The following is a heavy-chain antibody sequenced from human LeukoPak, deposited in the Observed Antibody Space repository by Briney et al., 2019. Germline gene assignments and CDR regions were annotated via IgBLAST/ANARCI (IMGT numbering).Heavy chain of an antibody. CDR2: IHYSGST. J-gene: IGHJ3*02. Sequence: PSETLSLTCTVSAGSISSYYWSWIRQPPGKGLEWIGYIHYSGSTNYNPSLKSRVTISVDTSKDQFSLKLSSVTAADTAVYHWARRHDHPSQDYVDYGVGAFDIWGRGTMVTVSS. CDR1: AGSISSYY. D-gene: IGHD4-17*01. V-gene: IGHV4-59*08. CDR3: ARRHDHPSQDYVDYGVGAFDI.